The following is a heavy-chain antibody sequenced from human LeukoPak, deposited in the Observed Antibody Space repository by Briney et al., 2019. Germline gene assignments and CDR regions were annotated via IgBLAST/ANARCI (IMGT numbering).Heavy chain of an antibody. D-gene: IGHD4-17*01. V-gene: IGHV1-2*02. J-gene: IGHJ2*01. CDR2: INPNSGGT. CDR1: GYTFTGYY. Sequence: ASVKVSCKASGYTFTGYYMHWVRQAPGQGLEWVGWINPNSGGTNYAQKFQGRVTMTRDTSITTAYMELSRLRSDDTAVYYCARDPDATVRGWYFDLWGRGALVTVSS. CDR3: ARDPDATVRGWYFDL.